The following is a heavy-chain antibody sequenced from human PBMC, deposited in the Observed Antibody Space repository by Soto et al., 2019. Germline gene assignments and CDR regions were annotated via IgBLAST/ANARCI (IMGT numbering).Heavy chain of an antibody. V-gene: IGHV1-69*06. J-gene: IGHJ3*02. Sequence: QVQLVQSGAEVKKPGSSVKVSCKASGGTLRSYAISWVRKPPEQGLEWMGGIIPIFGTANYAQKFQGRVTITADKSTSTAYMELSSLRSEDTAVYYCATQWELLRPAFDIWGQGTMVTVSS. CDR3: ATQWELLRPAFDI. D-gene: IGHD1-26*01. CDR2: IIPIFGTA. CDR1: GGTLRSYA.